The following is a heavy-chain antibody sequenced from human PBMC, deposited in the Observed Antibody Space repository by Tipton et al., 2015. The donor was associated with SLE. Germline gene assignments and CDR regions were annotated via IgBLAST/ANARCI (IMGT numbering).Heavy chain of an antibody. CDR1: GYSISSGYY. D-gene: IGHD3-22*01. CDR2: IYHSGST. J-gene: IGHJ5*02. Sequence: TLSLTCTVSGYSISSGYYWGWIRQPPGKGLEWIGNIYHSGSTYYNPSLKSRVTISVDTSKNQSSLKLSSVTAADTAVYYCARERYYYDSSGYYSNCFDPWGQGTLVTVSS. V-gene: IGHV4-38-2*02. CDR3: ARERYYYDSSGYYSNCFDP.